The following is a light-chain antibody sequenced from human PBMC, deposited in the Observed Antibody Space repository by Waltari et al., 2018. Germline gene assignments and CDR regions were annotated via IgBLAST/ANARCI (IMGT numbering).Light chain of an antibody. Sequence: QSALTQPASVSGSPGQSITISCTGTSRDIGNYNYVSWYQQFPGKVPKLMIYDVDKLPSGVSNRFSGSNPGNTSSLTISGLQAEDEAHYYCNSYTRSKTWVFGGGTDLTVL. CDR1: SRDIGNYNY. CDR2: DVD. V-gene: IGLV2-14*01. J-gene: IGLJ3*02. CDR3: NSYTRSKTWV.